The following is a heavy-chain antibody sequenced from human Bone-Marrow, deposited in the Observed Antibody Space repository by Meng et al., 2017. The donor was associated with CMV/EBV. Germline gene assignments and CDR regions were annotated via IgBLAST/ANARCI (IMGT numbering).Heavy chain of an antibody. CDR3: ARDTIGYCSSTSCSYYYGMDV. D-gene: IGHD2-2*01. V-gene: IGHV3-48*04. J-gene: IGHJ6*02. CDR1: GFTFSSYS. Sequence: GSLRLSCAASGFTFSSYSMNWVRQAPGKGLEWVSYISSSSSTIYYADSVKGRFTISRDNAKNSLYLQMNSLRAEDTAVYYCARDTIGYCSSTSCSYYYGMDVWGQGTTVTVSS. CDR2: ISSSSSTI.